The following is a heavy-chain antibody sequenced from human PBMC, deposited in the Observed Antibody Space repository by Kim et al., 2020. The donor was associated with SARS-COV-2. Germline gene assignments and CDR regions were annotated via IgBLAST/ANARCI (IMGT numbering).Heavy chain of an antibody. CDR1: GFTFSSYG. Sequence: LSLTCAASGFTFSSYGMHWVRQAPGKGLEWVAFISYDGNNKYYTDSVKGRFTISRDNSKNTLYLQMSSLRTEDTALYYCAKQRGDYWGQGTLVTVSS. J-gene: IGHJ4*02. CDR2: ISYDGNNK. V-gene: IGHV3-30*18. CDR3: AKQRGDY. D-gene: IGHD3-16*01.